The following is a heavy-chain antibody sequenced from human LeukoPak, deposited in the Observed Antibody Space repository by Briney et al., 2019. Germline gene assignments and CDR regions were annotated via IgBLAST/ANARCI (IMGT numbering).Heavy chain of an antibody. CDR3: TTGCGHSDFDY. CDR1: GFTITNAR. D-gene: IGHD3-3*02. Sequence: PGGSLRLSCAASGFTITNARMGWVRQAPGKGLEWVGLIKSKIDGGTTDFAAPVKGRFTISIDDSKHTLYLQMNSLKSEDTGVYYCTTGCGHSDFDYWGQGTLVTVSS. J-gene: IGHJ4*02. CDR2: IKSKIDGGTT. V-gene: IGHV3-15*01.